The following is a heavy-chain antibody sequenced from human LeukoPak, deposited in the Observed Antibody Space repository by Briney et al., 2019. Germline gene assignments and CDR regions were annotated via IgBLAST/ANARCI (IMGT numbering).Heavy chain of an antibody. J-gene: IGHJ6*03. V-gene: IGHV4-4*07. Sequence: SETLSLTCSVSGASMSGYYWSWIRQPAGKGLEWIGRIYTSGSTNYNPSLKSRVTISVDTSKNQFSLKLSSVTAADTAVYYCARTAVVVPAAPSSRYYYYMDVWGKGTTVTVSS. CDR2: IYTSGST. CDR1: GASMSGYY. D-gene: IGHD2-2*01. CDR3: ARTAVVVPAAPSSRYYYYMDV.